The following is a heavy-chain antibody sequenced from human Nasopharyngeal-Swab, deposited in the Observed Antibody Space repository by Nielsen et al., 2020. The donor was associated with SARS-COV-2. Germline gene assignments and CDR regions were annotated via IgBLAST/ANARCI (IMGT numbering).Heavy chain of an antibody. D-gene: IGHD3-3*01. CDR3: ARGRITIFDPYYGMDV. V-gene: IGHV3-33*08. CDR1: GFTFSSYA. CDR2: IWYDGSNK. J-gene: IGHJ6*02. Sequence: GGSLRLSCAASGFTFSSYAMHWVRQAPGKGLEWVAVIWYDGSNKYYADSVKGRFTISRDNTKNTLYLQMNSLRAEDTAVYYCARGRITIFDPYYGMDVWGQGTTVTVSS.